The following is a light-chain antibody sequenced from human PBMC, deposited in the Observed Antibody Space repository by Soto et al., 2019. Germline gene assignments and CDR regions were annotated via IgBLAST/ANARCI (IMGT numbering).Light chain of an antibody. CDR2: GAS. J-gene: IGKJ4*01. CDR1: QSVSSN. CDR3: QQYNNWPLT. V-gene: IGKV3-15*01. Sequence: EIVMTQSPGTLSVSPGERATLSCRASQSVSSNLAWYQQKPGQAPRLHIYGASTRATGIPARFSGSGSGTEFTLTISSLQSEDFAVYYCQQYNNWPLTFGGGTKVEIK.